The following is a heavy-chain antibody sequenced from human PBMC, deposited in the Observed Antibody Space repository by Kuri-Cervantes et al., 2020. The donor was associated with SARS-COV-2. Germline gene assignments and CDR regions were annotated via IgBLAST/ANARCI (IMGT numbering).Heavy chain of an antibody. Sequence: GGSLRLSCAASGFTVSRNYMSWVRQAPGKGLEWVSVMYSGGSAYYADSVKGRFTISRDNSKNTLYLQMNSLRAEDTAVYYCARDERWRYCSGGSCYGDYYYGMDVWGQGTTVTVSS. J-gene: IGHJ6*02. D-gene: IGHD2-15*01. V-gene: IGHV3-53*01. CDR2: MYSGGSA. CDR1: GFTVSRNY. CDR3: ARDERWRYCSGGSCYGDYYYGMDV.